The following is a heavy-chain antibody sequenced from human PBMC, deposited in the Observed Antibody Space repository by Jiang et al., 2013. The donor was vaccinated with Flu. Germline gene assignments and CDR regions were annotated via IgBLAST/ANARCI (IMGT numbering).Heavy chain of an antibody. Sequence: VQLVESGGGLVQPGGSLRLSCAASGFTFSDFFMSWIRQAPGKGLEWVSYISGSGSSIYFAESVKGRFAISRDNSKNTLYLRMNSLRAEDTAIYYCTRDTEIKTTVSSYFDYWGQGTLVTVSS. CDR1: GFTFSDFF. CDR2: ISGSGSSI. CDR3: TRDTEIKTTVSSYFDY. V-gene: IGHV3-11*04. D-gene: IGHD4-17*01. J-gene: IGHJ4*02.